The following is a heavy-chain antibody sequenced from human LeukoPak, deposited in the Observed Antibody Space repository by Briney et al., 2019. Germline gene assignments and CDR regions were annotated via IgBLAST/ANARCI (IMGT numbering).Heavy chain of an antibody. Sequence: ASVKVSCKASGYTFTSYGISWVRQAPGQGLEWMGWINPNSGGTNYAQKFQGRVTMTRDTSISTAYMELSRLRSDDTAVYYCARRQHNGGGLYYYYYMDVWGKGTTVTISS. CDR2: INPNSGGT. V-gene: IGHV1-2*02. J-gene: IGHJ6*03. D-gene: IGHD6-13*01. CDR3: ARRQHNGGGLYYYYYMDV. CDR1: GYTFTSYG.